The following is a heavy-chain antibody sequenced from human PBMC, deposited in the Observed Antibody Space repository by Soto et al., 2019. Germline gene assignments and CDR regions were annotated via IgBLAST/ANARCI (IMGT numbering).Heavy chain of an antibody. CDR1: GFTFSSYD. Sequence: EVQLVESGGGLVQPGGSLRLSCAASGFTFSSYDMHWVRQATGKGLEWVSAIGTAGDTYYPGSVKGRFTISRENAKNSLYRQMNSLRAGDTAVYYCARGATGTAMVTGSWFDPWGQGTLVTVSS. J-gene: IGHJ5*02. CDR2: IGTAGDT. CDR3: ARGATGTAMVTGSWFDP. V-gene: IGHV3-13*01. D-gene: IGHD5-18*01.